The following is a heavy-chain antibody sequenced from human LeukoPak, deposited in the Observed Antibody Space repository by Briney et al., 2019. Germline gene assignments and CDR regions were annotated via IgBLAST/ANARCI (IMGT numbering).Heavy chain of an antibody. CDR1: GFTFSSYA. CDR3: AKDSREYGSGSYSRY. D-gene: IGHD3-10*01. CDR2: ISDSGGST. Sequence: GGSLRLSCAASGFTFSSYAMSWVRQAPGKGLEWVSAISDSGGSTYYADSVKGRFTISRDNSKNTLYLQMNSLRAEDTAVYYCAKDSREYGSGSYSRYWGQGTLVTVSS. J-gene: IGHJ4*02. V-gene: IGHV3-23*01.